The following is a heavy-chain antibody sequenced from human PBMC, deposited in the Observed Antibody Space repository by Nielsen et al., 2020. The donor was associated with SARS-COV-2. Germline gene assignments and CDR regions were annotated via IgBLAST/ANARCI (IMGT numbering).Heavy chain of an antibody. CDR2: ISYDGSNK. CDR1: GFTFSNAW. D-gene: IGHD3-16*01. CDR3: AKEGGVYYFDY. J-gene: IGHJ4*02. V-gene: IGHV3-30*18. Sequence: GESLKISCAASGFTFSNAWMSWVRQAPGKGLEWVAVISYDGSNKYYADSVKGRFTISRDNSKNTLYLQMNSLRAEDTAVYYCAKEGGVYYFDYWGQGTLVTVSS.